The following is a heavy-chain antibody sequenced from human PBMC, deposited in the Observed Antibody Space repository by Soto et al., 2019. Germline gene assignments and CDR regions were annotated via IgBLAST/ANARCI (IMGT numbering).Heavy chain of an antibody. V-gene: IGHV1-69*13. Sequence: GASGKVSCKASGGTFSSYAISWVRQAPGQGLEWMGGIIPIFGTANYAQKFQGRVTITADESTSTAYMELSSLRSEDTAVYYCASLAIFGVADFGYWGQGTLVTVSS. CDR2: IIPIFGTA. CDR1: GGTFSSYA. CDR3: ASLAIFGVADFGY. J-gene: IGHJ4*02. D-gene: IGHD3-3*01.